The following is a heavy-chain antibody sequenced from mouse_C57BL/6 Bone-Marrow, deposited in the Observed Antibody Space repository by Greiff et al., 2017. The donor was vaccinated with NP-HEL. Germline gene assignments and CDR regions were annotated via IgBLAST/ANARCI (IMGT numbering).Heavy chain of an antibody. Sequence: VQLQQSGAELVRPGASVKLSCTASGFNIKDDYMHWVKQRPEQGLEWIGWIDPENGDTEYSSPFPGKATITADTSSNTAYLKLSSLTSEDTAVYYCTTWTGGGGQGTSLTVSS. CDR1: GFNIKDDY. V-gene: IGHV14-4*01. D-gene: IGHD4-1*01. CDR2: IDPENGDT. CDR3: TTWTGG. J-gene: IGHJ2*03.